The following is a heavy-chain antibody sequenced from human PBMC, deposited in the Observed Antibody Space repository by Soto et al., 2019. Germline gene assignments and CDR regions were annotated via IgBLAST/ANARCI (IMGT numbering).Heavy chain of an antibody. CDR3: ARCPIAVAGTDYYYYYMDV. CDR2: IIPILGIA. CDR1: GVTFSSYT. V-gene: IGHV1-69*02. Sequence: SVKVSCKASGVTFSSYTISWARQSPGQGLEWMGRIIPILGIANYAQKFQGRVTITADKSTSTAYMELSSLRSEDTAVYYCARCPIAVAGTDYYYYYMDVWGKGTTVTVSS. J-gene: IGHJ6*03. D-gene: IGHD6-19*01.